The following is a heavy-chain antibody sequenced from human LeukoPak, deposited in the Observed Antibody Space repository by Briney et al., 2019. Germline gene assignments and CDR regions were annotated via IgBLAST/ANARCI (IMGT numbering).Heavy chain of an antibody. CDR2: INHSGST. J-gene: IGHJ6*02. CDR1: GGSFGGYY. V-gene: IGHV4-34*01. Sequence: SETLSLTCAVYGGSFGGYYWSWIRQPPGKGLEWIGEINHSGSTNYNPSLKSRVTISVDTSKNQFSLKLSSVTAADTAVYYCARSVYDISSYYYGMDVWGQGTTVTVSS. D-gene: IGHD3-9*01. CDR3: ARSVYDISSYYYGMDV.